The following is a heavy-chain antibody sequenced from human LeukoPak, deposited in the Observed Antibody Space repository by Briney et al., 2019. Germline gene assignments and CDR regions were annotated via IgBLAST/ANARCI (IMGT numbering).Heavy chain of an antibody. CDR2: IFHSESV. J-gene: IGHJ3*02. CDR1: GGSFSGYY. CDR3: ASYSYYDSSSGAFDI. V-gene: IGHV4-34*12. D-gene: IGHD3-22*01. Sequence: SETLSLTCAVYGGSFSGYYWSWLRQPPGKGLEWIGEIFHSESVNSNPSLESRLTISLDKSKNHFSLELTSVTAADTAVYYCASYSYYDSSSGAFDIWGQGTMVTVSS.